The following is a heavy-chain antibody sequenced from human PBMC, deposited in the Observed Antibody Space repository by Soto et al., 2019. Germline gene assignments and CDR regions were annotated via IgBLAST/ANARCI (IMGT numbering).Heavy chain of an antibody. D-gene: IGHD3-22*01. J-gene: IGHJ4*01. Sequence: TGGSLRLSCAASGFTFSNAWINWVRQAPRKGLEWVGRIKSKTDGGTTDFAAPVKGRFAISRGDSKNMVYLQMNSLKTEDTAVYTTDSYITIVIVRFDYWGHGTLVTVSS. V-gene: IGHV3-15*07. CDR3: DSYITIVIVRFDY. CDR2: IKSKTDGGTT. CDR1: GFTFSNAW.